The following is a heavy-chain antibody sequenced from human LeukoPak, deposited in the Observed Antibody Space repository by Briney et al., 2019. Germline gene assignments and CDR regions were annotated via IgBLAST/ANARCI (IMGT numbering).Heavy chain of an antibody. D-gene: IGHD4-17*01. J-gene: IGHJ4*02. CDR3: ARASTVFDY. CDR1: GDSVSSNSAA. Sequence: SQTLSLTCAISGDSVSSNSAAWNWLRPSPSRGLEWLGRTYYRSKWYNDYAVSVKSRITINPDTSKNQFSPQLSSGTPEDTVVYCGARASTVFDYWGRGTLVTVSS. V-gene: IGHV6-1*01. CDR2: TYYRSKWYN.